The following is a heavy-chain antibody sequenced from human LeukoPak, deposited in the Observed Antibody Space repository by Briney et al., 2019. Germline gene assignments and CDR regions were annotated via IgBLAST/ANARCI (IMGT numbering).Heavy chain of an antibody. CDR2: ISSSSSTI. CDR3: ARGPPGGDV. V-gene: IGHV3-48*04. Sequence: RGSLRLSCAASGFTFSSYNTNWVRQAPGKGLEWVSYISSSSSTIYYADSVKGRFTISRDNAKNSLYLQMNSLRAEDTAVYYCARGPPGGDVWGKGTTVTVSS. CDR1: GFTFSSYN. J-gene: IGHJ6*04. D-gene: IGHD1-26*01.